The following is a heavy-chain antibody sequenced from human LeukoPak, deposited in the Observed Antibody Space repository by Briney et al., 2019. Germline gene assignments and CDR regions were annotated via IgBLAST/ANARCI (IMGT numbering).Heavy chain of an antibody. CDR3: ATVLPRASRYYYGMDV. V-gene: IGHV1-24*01. Sequence: GASVKVSCKVSGYTLTELSMHWVRQAPGKGLEWMGGFDPEDGETIYAQKFQGRVTMTEDTSTDTAYMVLSSLRSGDTAVYYCATVLPRASRYYYGMDVWGQGTTVTVSS. CDR1: GYTLTELS. CDR2: FDPEDGET. J-gene: IGHJ6*02.